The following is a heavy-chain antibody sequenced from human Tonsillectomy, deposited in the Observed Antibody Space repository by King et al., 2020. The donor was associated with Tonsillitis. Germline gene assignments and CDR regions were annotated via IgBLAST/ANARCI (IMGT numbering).Heavy chain of an antibody. D-gene: IGHD3-10*01. CDR2: IYSGVSA. J-gene: IGHJ4*02. CDR3: CLWFGELPIFDN. CDR1: GFTVSSNY. V-gene: IGHV3-53*01. Sequence: EVQLVESGGGLIQPGGSLRLSCAASGFTVSSNYMSWVRQAPGKGLEWVSIIYSGVSAYSADSVKGRFTISRDNSKNTLYLQMNSLRAEDTAVYYCCLWFGELPIFDNWGQGTLVIVSS.